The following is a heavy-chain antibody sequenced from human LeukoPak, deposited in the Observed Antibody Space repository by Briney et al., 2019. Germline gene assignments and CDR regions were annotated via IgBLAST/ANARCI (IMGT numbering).Heavy chain of an antibody. Sequence: PGGSLRLSCAASGFTSSSYAMSWVRQAPGKGLKWVSAISGSGGSTYYADSVKGRFTISRDNSKNTLYLQMNSLRAEDTAVYYCAKGMEYYYGSGSYPDIWGQGTMVTVSS. CDR2: ISGSGGST. J-gene: IGHJ3*02. D-gene: IGHD3-10*01. CDR3: AKGMEYYYGSGSYPDI. CDR1: GFTSSSYA. V-gene: IGHV3-23*01.